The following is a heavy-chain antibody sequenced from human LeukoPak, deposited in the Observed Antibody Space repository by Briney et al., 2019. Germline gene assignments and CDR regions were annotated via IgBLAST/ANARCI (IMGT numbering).Heavy chain of an antibody. CDR1: GGSISSGGYY. D-gene: IGHD2-2*03. V-gene: IGHV4-30-2*01. J-gene: IGHJ4*02. CDR3: ARVPLPGYCSSTSCLNAQPYFDY. CDR2: IYHSGST. Sequence: SETLSLTCTVSGGSISSGGYYWSWIRQPPGKGLEWIGYIYHSGSTYYNPSLKSRVTISVDRSKNQFSLKLSSVTAADTAVYYCARVPLPGYCSSTSCLNAQPYFDYWGQGTLVTVSS.